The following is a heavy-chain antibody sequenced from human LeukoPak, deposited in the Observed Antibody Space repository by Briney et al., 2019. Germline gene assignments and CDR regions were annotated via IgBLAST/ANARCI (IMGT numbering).Heavy chain of an antibody. CDR3: ARDTTVGATTWHDY. CDR1: GGTFSSYA. J-gene: IGHJ4*02. V-gene: IGHV1-69*04. CDR2: IIPILGIA. Sequence: SVKVSCKASGGTFSSYAISWVRQAPGQRLEWMGRIIPILGIANYAQKFQGRVTITADKSTSTAYMELSSLRSEDTAVYYCARDTTVGATTWHDYWGQGTLVTVSS. D-gene: IGHD1-26*01.